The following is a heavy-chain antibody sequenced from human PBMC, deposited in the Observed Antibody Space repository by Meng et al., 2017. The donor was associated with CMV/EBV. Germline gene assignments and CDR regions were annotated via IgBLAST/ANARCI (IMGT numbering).Heavy chain of an antibody. Sequence: SVKVSCKASGGTFGSYAISWVRQAPGQGLEWMGGIIPIFGTANYAQKFQGRVTITTDESTSTAYMVLSSLRSEDTAVYYCARDLRDIKDWGSDAFDIWGQGTMVTVSS. V-gene: IGHV1-69*05. J-gene: IGHJ3*02. D-gene: IGHD7-27*01. CDR2: IIPIFGTA. CDR1: GGTFGSYA. CDR3: ARDLRDIKDWGSDAFDI.